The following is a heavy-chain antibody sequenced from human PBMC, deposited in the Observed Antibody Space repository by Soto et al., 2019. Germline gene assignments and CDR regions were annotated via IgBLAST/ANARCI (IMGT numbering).Heavy chain of an antibody. J-gene: IGHJ3*02. CDR2: IYYTGST. D-gene: IGHD3-22*01. V-gene: IGHV4-59*01. CDR3: ARTAATETYYYDSSGYFAFDI. Sequence: SETLSLTCTVSGGSISNYYWSWIRQPPGKGLEWIGYIYYTGSTNYNPSLKSRVTISVDTSKNQFSLKLSSVTAADTAVYYCARTAATETYYYDSSGYFAFDIWGQGTMGTVSS. CDR1: GGSISNYY.